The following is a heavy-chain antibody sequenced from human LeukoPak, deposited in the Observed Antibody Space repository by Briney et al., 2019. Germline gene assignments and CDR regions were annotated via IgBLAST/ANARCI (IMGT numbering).Heavy chain of an antibody. CDR2: INHRGST. V-gene: IGHV4-34*01. CDR1: GGSFSGYY. J-gene: IGHJ6*03. D-gene: IGHD5-12*01. Sequence: SETLSLTCAVYGGSFSGYYWSWIRQPPGKGLEWLGEINHRGSTNYKPSLKSRVTISVDTSKNQFSLKLSSVTAADTAVYYCARASSGYSGYGPGSYYYYMDVWGKGTTVTVSS. CDR3: ARASSGYSGYGPGSYYYYMDV.